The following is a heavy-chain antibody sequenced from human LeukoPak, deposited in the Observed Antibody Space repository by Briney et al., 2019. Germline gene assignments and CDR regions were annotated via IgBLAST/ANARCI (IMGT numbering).Heavy chain of an antibody. J-gene: IGHJ6*03. Sequence: GASVKVSCKASGYTFTSYAMNWVRQAPGQGLEWMGWINTNTGNPTYAQGFTGRFVFSLDTPVSTAYLQISSLKAEDTAVYYCARSIAAAGAFYYYYMDVWGKGTTITVSS. D-gene: IGHD6-13*01. V-gene: IGHV7-4-1*02. CDR3: ARSIAAAGAFYYYYMDV. CDR1: GYTFTSYA. CDR2: INTNTGNP.